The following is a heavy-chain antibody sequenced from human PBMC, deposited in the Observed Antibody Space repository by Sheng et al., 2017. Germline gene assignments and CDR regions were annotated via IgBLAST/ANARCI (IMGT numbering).Heavy chain of an antibody. V-gene: IGHV3-43*01. CDR1: GFTFDDYT. D-gene: IGHD6-13*01. CDR2: ISWDGGST. Sequence: EVQLVESGGVVVQPGGSLRLSCAASGFTFDDYTMHWVRQAPGKGLEWVSLISWDGGSTYYADSVKGRFTISRDNSKNSLYLQMNSLRTEDTALYYCAKGPAAAAWGYFDYWGQGTLVTVSS. CDR3: AKGPAAAAWGYFDY. J-gene: IGHJ4*02.